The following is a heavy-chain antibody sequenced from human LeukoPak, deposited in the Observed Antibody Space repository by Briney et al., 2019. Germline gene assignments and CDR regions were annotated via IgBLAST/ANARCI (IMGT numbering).Heavy chain of an antibody. CDR1: GGSFSGYY. V-gene: IGHV4-34*01. Sequence: PSETLSPTCAVYGGSFSGYYWSWIRQPPGKGLEWIGEINHSGSTNYNPSLKSRVTISVDTSKNQFSLKLSSVTAADTAVYYCARNPRRKQWLVHNWFDPWGQGTLVTVSS. J-gene: IGHJ5*02. D-gene: IGHD6-19*01. CDR2: INHSGST. CDR3: ARNPRRKQWLVHNWFDP.